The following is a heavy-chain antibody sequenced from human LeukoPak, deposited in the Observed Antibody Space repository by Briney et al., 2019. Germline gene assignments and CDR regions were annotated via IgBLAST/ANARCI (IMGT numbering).Heavy chain of an antibody. V-gene: IGHV3-23*01. D-gene: IGHD6-13*01. J-gene: IGHJ4*02. CDR1: GFTFSSYA. CDR3: AKVGYSSSWYRSGYFDY. Sequence: PGGSLRLSCAASGFTFSSYAMSWVRQAPGKGLEWVSAISGSGGSTYYADSVKGRFTISRDNSKNTLYLQMNSLRAEDTAVYHCAKVGYSSSWYRSGYFDYWGQGTLVTVSS. CDR2: ISGSGGST.